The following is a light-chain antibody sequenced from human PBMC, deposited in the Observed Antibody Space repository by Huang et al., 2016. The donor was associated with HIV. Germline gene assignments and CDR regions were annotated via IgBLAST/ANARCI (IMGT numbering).Light chain of an antibody. CDR3: QHSFRSPYT. Sequence: DIQMTQSPSSLSASVGDRVTITCRASQRISKYLNWYQQKTGRAPTLLIYGASNLQSWVPSRFSGSGSETDFTLTISCLQPGDFATYYCQHSFRSPYTFGQGTKVDMK. CDR2: GAS. V-gene: IGKV1-39*01. CDR1: QRISKY. J-gene: IGKJ2*01.